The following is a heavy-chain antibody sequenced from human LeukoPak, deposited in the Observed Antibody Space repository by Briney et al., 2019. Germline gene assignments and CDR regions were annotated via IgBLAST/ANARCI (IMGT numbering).Heavy chain of an antibody. CDR2: ISYDGSNK. CDR3: ARGGQQLVPPRY. V-gene: IGHV3-30-3*01. J-gene: IGHJ4*02. Sequence: GGSLRLSCAASGFTVSSYAMHWVRQAPGKGLEWVAVISYDGSNKYYADSVKGRFTISRDNSKNTLYLQMNSLRAEDTAVYYCARGGQQLVPPRYWGQGTLVTVSS. D-gene: IGHD6-13*01. CDR1: GFTVSSYA.